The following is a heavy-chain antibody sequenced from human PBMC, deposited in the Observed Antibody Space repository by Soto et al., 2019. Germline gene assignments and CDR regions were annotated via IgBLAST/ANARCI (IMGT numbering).Heavy chain of an antibody. CDR2: IYWNDDK. V-gene: IGHV2-5*01. J-gene: IGHJ4*02. Sequence: SGPTLVNPTQTLTLTCTFSGFSLITFGMGVGWIRQPPGKALEWLALIYWNDDKRYSPSLNSRLTIAKDTSKNLVVLTMTNVDPVDAATYYCVTSPDSSPSDYWGQGTLVTVSS. CDR3: VTSPDSSPSDY. D-gene: IGHD5-18*01. CDR1: GFSLITFGMG.